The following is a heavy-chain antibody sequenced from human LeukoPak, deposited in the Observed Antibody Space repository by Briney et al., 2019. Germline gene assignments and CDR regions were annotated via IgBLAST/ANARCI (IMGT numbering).Heavy chain of an antibody. CDR3: ARDGMDRDTSGYYTFAGLDY. CDR2: VIPIFGTA. V-gene: IGHV1-69*06. J-gene: IGHJ4*02. Sequence: SVKVSCKGSVGTFSNYAISWVRQAPGQGLEWVGGVIPIFGTANYAQKFRGRFTITADKSTRTAYMELSSLRSEDTAVYYCARDGMDRDTSGYYTFAGLDYWGQGTLVTVSS. D-gene: IGHD3-22*01. CDR1: VGTFSNYA.